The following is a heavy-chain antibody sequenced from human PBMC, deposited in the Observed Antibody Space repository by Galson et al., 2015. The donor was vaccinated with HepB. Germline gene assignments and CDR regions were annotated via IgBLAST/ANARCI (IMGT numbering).Heavy chain of an antibody. V-gene: IGHV3-23*01. Sequence: SLRLSCAAPKFAFSRYGMNWVRQAPGKGLEWVSTINAGGTVTNYADSVKGRFTISRDSPKNILYLQMNSLRAEDTAIYYCAKDATTLRGILNYWGQGTLVTVSS. D-gene: IGHD3-10*01. CDR1: KFAFSRYG. CDR3: AKDATTLRGILNY. CDR2: INAGGTVT. J-gene: IGHJ4*02.